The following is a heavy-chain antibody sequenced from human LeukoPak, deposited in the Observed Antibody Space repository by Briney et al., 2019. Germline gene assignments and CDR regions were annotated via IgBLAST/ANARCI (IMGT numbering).Heavy chain of an antibody. CDR3: ARARRVSSSSGDFDY. CDR1: GGSISSGGYY. J-gene: IGHJ4*02. CDR2: IYHSGST. D-gene: IGHD6-6*01. V-gene: IGHV4-30-2*01. Sequence: SETLSLTCTVSGGSISSGGYYWSWIRQPPGKGLEWIGYIYHSGSTYYNPSLKSRVTISVDRSKNQFSLKLSSVTAADTAVYYCARARRVSSSSGDFDYWGQGTLVTVSS.